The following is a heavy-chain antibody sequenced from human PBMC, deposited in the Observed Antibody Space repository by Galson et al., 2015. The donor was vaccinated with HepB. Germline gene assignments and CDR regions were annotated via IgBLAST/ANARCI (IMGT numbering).Heavy chain of an antibody. CDR2: ISDSGYTT. V-gene: IGHV3-23*01. J-gene: IGHJ3*02. Sequence: SLRLSCAGSGFTFHTYAMSWVRQAPGKGLEWVSVISDSGYTTYYEDSVKGRFSISRENSNNTLSLQMDNLRTDDTAKYYCVKLGHHYVWGCYRYDAFEIWGQGTTVTVSS. CDR3: VKLGHHYVWGCYRYDAFEI. CDR1: GFTFHTYA. D-gene: IGHD3-16*02.